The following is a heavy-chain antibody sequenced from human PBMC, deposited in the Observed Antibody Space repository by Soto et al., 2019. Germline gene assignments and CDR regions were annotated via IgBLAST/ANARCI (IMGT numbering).Heavy chain of an antibody. V-gene: IGHV1-2*04. D-gene: IGHD3-10*01. Sequence: ASVKVSCKASGYTFTGYCMHWVRQAPGQGLEWMGWINPNSGGTNYAQKFQGWVTMTRDTSISTAYMELSRLRSDDTAVYYCARDRGLLWFGELWFDPWRQGTLVTVSS. CDR3: ARDRGLLWFGELWFDP. CDR2: INPNSGGT. J-gene: IGHJ5*02. CDR1: GYTFTGYC.